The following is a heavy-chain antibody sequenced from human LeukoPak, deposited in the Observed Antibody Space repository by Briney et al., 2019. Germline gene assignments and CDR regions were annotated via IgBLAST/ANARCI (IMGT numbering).Heavy chain of an antibody. Sequence: SETLSLTCTVSGGSISSSSYYWAWIRQPPGMGLEWLGNIYYSGSTYYNPSLKSRVTISIDTSKNQFSLKLSSVTAADTAVYYCARDRKYGSGSYPDYWGQGTLVTVSS. CDR3: ARDRKYGSGSYPDY. CDR2: IYYSGST. D-gene: IGHD3-10*01. V-gene: IGHV4-39*07. CDR1: GGSISSSSYY. J-gene: IGHJ4*02.